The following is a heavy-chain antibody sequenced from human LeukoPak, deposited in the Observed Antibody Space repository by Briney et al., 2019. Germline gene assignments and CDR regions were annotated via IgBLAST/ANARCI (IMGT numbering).Heavy chain of an antibody. D-gene: IGHD3-22*01. J-gene: IGHJ4*02. Sequence: KPSETLSLTCTVSGGSIGSYYWNWIRQPPGKGLEWIGYIYYSGSTNYNPSLKSRVTISVDTSKNQFSLKLSSVTAADTAVYYCARVRVDSSGYPFDYWGQGTLVTVSS. CDR1: GGSIGSYY. V-gene: IGHV4-59*01. CDR2: IYYSGST. CDR3: ARVRVDSSGYPFDY.